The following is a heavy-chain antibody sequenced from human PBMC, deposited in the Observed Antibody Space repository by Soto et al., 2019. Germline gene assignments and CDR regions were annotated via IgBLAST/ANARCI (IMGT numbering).Heavy chain of an antibody. CDR3: ASVGVTIFRVYYYGMDV. D-gene: IGHD3-3*01. CDR2: IIPIFGTA. Sequence: GASVKVSCKASGGTFSSYAISWVRQAPGQGLEWMGGIIPIFGTANYAQKFQGRVTITADESTSTAYMELSSLRSEDTAVYYCASVGVTIFRVYYYGMDVWGQGTTVTVSS. V-gene: IGHV1-69*13. CDR1: GGTFSSYA. J-gene: IGHJ6*02.